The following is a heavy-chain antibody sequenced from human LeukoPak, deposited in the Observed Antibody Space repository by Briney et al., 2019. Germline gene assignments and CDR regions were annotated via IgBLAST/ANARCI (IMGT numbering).Heavy chain of an antibody. Sequence: KAGGSLRLSCAASGFTFSSYSMNWVRQAPGKGLEWVSSISSSSYIYYADSVKGRFTISRDNAKNSLYLQMNSLRAEDTAVYYCARDLGELVNAFDIWGQGTMVTVSS. CDR3: ARDLGELVNAFDI. CDR1: GFTFSSYS. D-gene: IGHD3-10*01. V-gene: IGHV3-21*01. CDR2: ISSSSYI. J-gene: IGHJ3*02.